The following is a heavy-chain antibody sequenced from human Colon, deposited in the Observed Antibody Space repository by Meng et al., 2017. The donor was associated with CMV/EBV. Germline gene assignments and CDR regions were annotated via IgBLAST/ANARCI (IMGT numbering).Heavy chain of an antibody. V-gene: IGHV3-30*02. CDR3: ARDKGVRTFDP. CDR2: LRHDGSHE. Sequence: GESGGGVVQPREYLSLVWTASGISFTCYGLHWFRQASAKDLEWVALLRHDGSHEYYAESVRCRFTISRDNSKNTVYLQMNSLRSEDTAVYYCARDKGVRTFDPWGQGILVTVSS. D-gene: IGHD1-14*01. CDR1: GISFTCYG. J-gene: IGHJ5*02.